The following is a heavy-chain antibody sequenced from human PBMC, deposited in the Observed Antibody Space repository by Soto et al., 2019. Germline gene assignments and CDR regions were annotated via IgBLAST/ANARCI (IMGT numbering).Heavy chain of an antibody. D-gene: IGHD3-3*02. CDR1: GFTFSSYE. CDR2: ISSSGSTI. CDR3: ARGKRRIYYYGMDV. Sequence: EGSLRLSCAASGFTFSSYEMNWVRQAPGKGLEWVSYISSSGSTIYYADSVKGRFTISRDNAKNSLYLQMNSLRAEDTAVYYCARGKRRIYYYGMDVWGQGTTVTVSS. V-gene: IGHV3-48*03. J-gene: IGHJ6*02.